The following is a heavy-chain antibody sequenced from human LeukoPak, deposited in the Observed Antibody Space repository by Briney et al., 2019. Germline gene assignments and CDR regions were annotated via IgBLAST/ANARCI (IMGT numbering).Heavy chain of an antibody. J-gene: IGHJ4*02. CDR1: GFTFSSYS. D-gene: IGHD6-13*01. CDR3: ARIIAGAGTPRYYFDY. Sequence: PGGSLRLSCAASGFTFSSYSMNWVRQAPGKGLEWVSSISSSSSYIYYADSVKGRFTISRDNAKNSLYLQMNSLRAEDTAVYYCARIIAGAGTPRYYFDYWGQGTLVTVSS. V-gene: IGHV3-21*01. CDR2: ISSSSSYI.